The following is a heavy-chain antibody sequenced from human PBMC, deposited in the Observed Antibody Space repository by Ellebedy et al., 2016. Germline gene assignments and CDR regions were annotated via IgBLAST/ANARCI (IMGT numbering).Heavy chain of an antibody. V-gene: IGHV4-59*01. CDR3: ARDVNDAFDI. J-gene: IGHJ3*02. CDR1: GGSISSYY. Sequence: GSLRLXXTVSGGSISSYYWSWIRQPPGKGLEWIGYIYYSGSTNYNPSLKSRVTISVDTSKNQFSLKLSSVTAADTAVYYCARDVNDAFDIWGQGTMVTVSS. CDR2: IYYSGST.